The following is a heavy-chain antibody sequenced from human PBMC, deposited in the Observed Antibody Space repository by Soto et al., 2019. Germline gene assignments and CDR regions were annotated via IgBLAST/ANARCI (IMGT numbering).Heavy chain of an antibody. Sequence: EVQLLESGGGLVQPGGSLRLSCAASGFTFSSYAMSWVRQAPGKGPGWVSAVGTGGTAYYADSVKGRFTISRDNSKNTLYLQMNSLRSEDTAVYYCVPYIPAAGTRYVQHSGQGTLVTVSS. CDR1: GFTFSSYA. D-gene: IGHD6-13*01. J-gene: IGHJ1*01. V-gene: IGHV3-23*01. CDR3: VPYIPAAGTRYVQH. CDR2: VGTGGTA.